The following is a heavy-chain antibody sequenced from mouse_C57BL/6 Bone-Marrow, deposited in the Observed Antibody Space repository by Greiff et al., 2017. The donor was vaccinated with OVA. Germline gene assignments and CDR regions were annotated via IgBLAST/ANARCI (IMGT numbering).Heavy chain of an antibody. J-gene: IGHJ1*03. CDR3: TRRPYGSSFYWYFDV. D-gene: IGHD1-1*01. CDR1: GFTFSDAW. CDR2: IRNKANNHAT. Sequence: EVQLQQSGGGLVQPGGSMKLSCAASGFTFSDAWMDWVRQSPEKGLEWVAEIRNKANNHATYYAESVKGRFTISRDDSKSSVYLQMNSLRAEDTGIYYCTRRPYGSSFYWYFDVWGTGTTVTVSS. V-gene: IGHV6-6*01.